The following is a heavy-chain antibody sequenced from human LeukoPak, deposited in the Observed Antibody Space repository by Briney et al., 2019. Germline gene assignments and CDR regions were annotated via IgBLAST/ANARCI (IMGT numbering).Heavy chain of an antibody. CDR2: IRSKANSYAT. CDR3: TRRVAYYYGMDV. D-gene: IGHD2-15*01. J-gene: IGHJ6*02. V-gene: IGHV3-73*01. CDR1: GFTFSGSA. Sequence: SGGSLTLSCAASGFTFSGSAMLWVRQASGKGLEWVGRIRSKANSYATAYAASVKGRFTISRDDSKNTAYLQMNSLKTEDTAVYYCTRRVAYYYGMDVWGQGTTVTVSS.